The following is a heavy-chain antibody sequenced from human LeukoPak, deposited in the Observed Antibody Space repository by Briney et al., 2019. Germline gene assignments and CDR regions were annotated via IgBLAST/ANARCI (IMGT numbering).Heavy chain of an antibody. V-gene: IGHV3-23*01. CDR1: GFTFTSYS. CDR3: AKGGKWDVTPFDY. D-gene: IGHD1-26*01. J-gene: IGHJ4*02. Sequence: GGSLRLSCAASGFTFTSYSMNWVRQAPGKGLEWVSTISGGGGSTDYADSVKGRFTISRDNSKNTLYLQVNSLRAEDAAVYYCAKGGKWDVTPFDYWGQGTLVTVSS. CDR2: ISGGGGST.